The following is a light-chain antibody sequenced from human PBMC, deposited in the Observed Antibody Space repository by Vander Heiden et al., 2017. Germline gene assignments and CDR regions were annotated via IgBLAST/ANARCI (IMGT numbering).Light chain of an antibody. Sequence: IQLTQSPSSLSASVGDRVTITCRASQGISSYLAWYQQKPGKAPKLLIYAASTLLSGVPSRFSGSGSGTDFTLTISSLQPEDIATYYSQLLNSYPRTFGQGTKVEIK. CDR1: QGISSY. J-gene: IGKJ1*01. V-gene: IGKV1-9*01. CDR3: QLLNSYPRT. CDR2: AAS.